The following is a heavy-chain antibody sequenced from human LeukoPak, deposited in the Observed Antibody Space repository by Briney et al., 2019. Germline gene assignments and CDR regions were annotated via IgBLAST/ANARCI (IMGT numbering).Heavy chain of an antibody. V-gene: IGHV3-11*01. J-gene: IGHJ6*03. CDR2: ISSSGSTI. Sequence: GGSLRLSCAASGFTFSDYYMSWIRQAPGKGLEWVSYISSSGSTIYYADSVKGRFTISRDNTKNSLYLQMNSLRAEDTALYYCAKDSRGKGSGSYYYYYYMDVWGKGTTVTISS. D-gene: IGHD3-10*01. CDR3: AKDSRGKGSGSYYYYYYMDV. CDR1: GFTFSDYY.